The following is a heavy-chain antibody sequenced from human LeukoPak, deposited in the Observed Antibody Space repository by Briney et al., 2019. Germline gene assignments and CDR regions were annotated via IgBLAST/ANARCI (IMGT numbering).Heavy chain of an antibody. CDR3: ARRPYGDYALRTTNRFDP. Sequence: SETLSLTCTVSGGSISSGGYYWGWIRQPPGKGLEWIGSIYYSGSTYYNPSLKSRVTISVDTSKNQFSLKLSSVTAADTAVYYCARRPYGDYALRTTNRFDPWGQGTLVTVSS. D-gene: IGHD4-17*01. CDR1: GGSISSGGYY. V-gene: IGHV4-39*01. J-gene: IGHJ5*02. CDR2: IYYSGST.